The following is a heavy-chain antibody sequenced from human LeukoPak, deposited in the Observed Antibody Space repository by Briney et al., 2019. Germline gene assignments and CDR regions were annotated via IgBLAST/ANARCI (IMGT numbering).Heavy chain of an antibody. CDR2: ISGSGGST. V-gene: IGHV3-23*01. D-gene: IGHD2-15*01. J-gene: IGHJ4*02. CDR3: AKWDIVVSNFDY. CDR1: GFTFSSYA. Sequence: GGSLRLSCAASGFTFSSYAISWVRQAPGKGLEWVSAISGSGGSTYYADSVKGRFTISRDNSKNTLYLQMNSLRAEDTAVYYCAKWDIVVSNFDYWGQGTLVTVSS.